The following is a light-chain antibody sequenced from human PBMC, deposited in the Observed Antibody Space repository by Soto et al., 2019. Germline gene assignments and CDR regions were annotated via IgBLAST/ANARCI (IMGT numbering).Light chain of an antibody. CDR1: SSNIGTNT. V-gene: IGLV1-44*01. J-gene: IGLJ1*01. Sequence: QSVLTQPPSASGTPGQRVTIPCFGSSSNIGTNTVSWYQQLPGTAPKLLIYSNNQRPSGVPDRFSGSKSGTSASLAISGLQSEDEGDYYCAAWDDSLTGSYVFGAGTKVTVL. CDR3: AAWDDSLTGSYV. CDR2: SNN.